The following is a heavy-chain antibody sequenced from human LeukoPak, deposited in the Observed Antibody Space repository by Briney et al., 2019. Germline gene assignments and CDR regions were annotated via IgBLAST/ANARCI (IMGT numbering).Heavy chain of an antibody. CDR1: GGSFSGYY. Sequence: SETLSLTCAVYGGSFSGYYWSWIRQPTGKGLEWIGEINHSGSTNYNPSLKSRVTISVDTSKNQFSLKLSSVTAADTAVYYCARDGTGNWFDPWGQGTLVTVSS. V-gene: IGHV4-34*01. CDR3: ARDGTGNWFDP. CDR2: INHSGST. D-gene: IGHD1-7*01. J-gene: IGHJ5*02.